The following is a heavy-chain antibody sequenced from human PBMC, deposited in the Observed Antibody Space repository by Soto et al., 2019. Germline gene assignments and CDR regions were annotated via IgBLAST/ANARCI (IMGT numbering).Heavy chain of an antibody. CDR2: LSGSGTST. CDR1: GFSFVNYA. V-gene: IGHV3-23*01. J-gene: IGHJ4*02. Sequence: GGSLRLSCAASGFSFVNYAMNWVRQAPGKGLEWVSGLSGSGTSTYYADSVKGRFTISRDNSRDTLFLQMNSLTADDTAVYYCAKATTNGGWFNPFDSWGQGALVTV. D-gene: IGHD6-19*01. CDR3: AKATTNGGWFNPFDS.